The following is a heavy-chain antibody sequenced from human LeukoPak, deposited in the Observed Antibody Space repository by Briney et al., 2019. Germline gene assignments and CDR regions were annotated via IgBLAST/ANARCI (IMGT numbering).Heavy chain of an antibody. V-gene: IGHV3-11*01. CDR1: GFTFNDYY. Sequence: GGSLRLSCAAPGFTFNDYYMSWIRQAPGKGLEWLSYINIGGTNTHYADSVKGRFTISRDNPKSSLYLQMNSLRAEDTAVYYCARARPVRGVIPDYDYYYMDVWGKGTTVTVSS. J-gene: IGHJ6*03. D-gene: IGHD3-10*01. CDR2: INIGGTNT. CDR3: ARARPVRGVIPDYDYYYMDV.